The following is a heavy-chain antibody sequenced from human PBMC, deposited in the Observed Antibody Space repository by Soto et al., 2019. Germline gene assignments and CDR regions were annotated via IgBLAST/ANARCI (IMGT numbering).Heavy chain of an antibody. CDR2: IIPIFSTT. D-gene: IGHD6-13*01. J-gene: IGHJ3*02. CDR1: GGSFSNHA. CDR3: AREVAADGTFREDVFDI. Sequence: QVHLVQSGAAVKKPGSSVKVSCKASGGSFSNHAINWVRQAPGQGLEWMGRIIPIFSTTNYAQKFQGRVTFTADESTVTAYMELSSLKHDDTAKYYCAREVAADGTFREDVFDIWGQGTMVTVSS. V-gene: IGHV1-69*12.